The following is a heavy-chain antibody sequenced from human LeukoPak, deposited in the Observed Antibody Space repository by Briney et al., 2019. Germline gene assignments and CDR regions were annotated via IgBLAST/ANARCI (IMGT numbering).Heavy chain of an antibody. J-gene: IGHJ4*02. CDR3: ARHSVITSRIAARILDY. Sequence: GESLKISCKGSGYSFTSYWIGWVRRMPGKGLEWMGIIYPGDSDTRYSPSFQGQVTISADKSISTAYLQWSSLKASDTAMYYRARHSVITSRIAARILDYWGQGTLVTVSS. D-gene: IGHD6-6*01. V-gene: IGHV5-51*01. CDR2: IYPGDSDT. CDR1: GYSFTSYW.